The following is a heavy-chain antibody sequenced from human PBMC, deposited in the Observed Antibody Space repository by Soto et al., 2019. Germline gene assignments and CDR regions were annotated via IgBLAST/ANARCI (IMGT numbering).Heavy chain of an antibody. D-gene: IGHD3-10*01. CDR1: GGTFSSYA. Sequence: QVQLVQSGAEVKKPGSSVKVSCKASGGTFSSYAISWVRQAPGQGLEWMGGIIPIFGTANYAQKFQDRVTITADESTSTAYMELSSLRSEDTAVYFCARSSITLVRGADYTMDVWGQGTTVTVSS. CDR3: ARSSITLVRGADYTMDV. CDR2: IIPIFGTA. V-gene: IGHV1-69*01. J-gene: IGHJ6*02.